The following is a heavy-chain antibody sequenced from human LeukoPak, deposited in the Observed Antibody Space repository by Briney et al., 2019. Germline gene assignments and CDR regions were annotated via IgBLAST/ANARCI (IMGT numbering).Heavy chain of an antibody. J-gene: IGHJ4*01. CDR3: AKDFLVLNYFDY. CDR2: LSARGGST. V-gene: IGHV3-23*01. D-gene: IGHD2-8*02. CDR1: GFTLSSYA. Sequence: GGSLRLSCAASGFTLSSYAMSWVRQAPGKGLEWVSTLSARGGSTSYADSVKGRFTISRDNSKNTLYLQMNSLRAEDTAVYYCAKDFLVLNYFDYWGHGTLVTFAS.